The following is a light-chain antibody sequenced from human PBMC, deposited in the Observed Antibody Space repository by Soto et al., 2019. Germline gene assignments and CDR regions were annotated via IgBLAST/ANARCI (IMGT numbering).Light chain of an antibody. CDR3: QKHNSAPLF. CDR2: ATS. J-gene: IGKJ3*01. CDR1: QGINHY. V-gene: IGKV1-27*01. Sequence: DIQITQSPSSLSASVGDRVTITCRASQGINHYLAWFQQKPGKVPKLLIYATSTLQSGVPSRFSGSGFGTDFTLTISSLQPEDVATYYCQKHNSAPLFFAPGTKVDI.